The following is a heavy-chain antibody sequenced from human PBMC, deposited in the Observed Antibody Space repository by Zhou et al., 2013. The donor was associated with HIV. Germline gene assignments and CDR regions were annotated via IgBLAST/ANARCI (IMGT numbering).Heavy chain of an antibody. CDR2: INPSGGST. Sequence: QVQLVQSGAEVKKPGASVKVSCKASGYTFTSYHMHWVRQAPGQGLEWMGIINPSGGSTSYAQKFQGRVTMTRDTSTSTVYMELSSLRSEDTAVYYCARAYGSGSYYIGSDYYYYGMDVWGQGTTVTVSS. CDR3: ARAYGSGSYYIGSDYYYYGMDV. D-gene: IGHD3-10*01. V-gene: IGHV1-46*01. CDR1: GYTFTSYH. J-gene: IGHJ6*02.